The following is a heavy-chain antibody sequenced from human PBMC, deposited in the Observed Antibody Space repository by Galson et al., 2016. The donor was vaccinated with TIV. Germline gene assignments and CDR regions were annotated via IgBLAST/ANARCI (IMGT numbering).Heavy chain of an antibody. D-gene: IGHD2-21*01. J-gene: IGHJ6*02. V-gene: IGHV3-66*02. CDR3: ARDRRHCGNECYLRYYYGMDV. Sequence: SLRLSCAASGLIVTSNSMTWVRQAPGKGLEWVALIYDDGRTTYADSVKGRFTISRDNSKNMLYLQMTSLRADDTAVYYCARDRRHCGNECYLRYYYGMDVWGQGTTVTVSS. CDR2: IYDDGRT. CDR1: GLIVTSNS.